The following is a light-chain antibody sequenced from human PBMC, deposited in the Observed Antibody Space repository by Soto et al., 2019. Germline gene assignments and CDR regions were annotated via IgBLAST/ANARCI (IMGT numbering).Light chain of an antibody. CDR3: SSYSISTAYL. CDR2: EVS. CDR1: SSDVGGYDY. J-gene: IGLJ1*01. Sequence: SVLTQPASVSGSPGQSITISCTGTSSDVGGYDYVSWYQLHPGKAPKLMVFEVSNRPSGVSYRFSGSKSGNTASLTISGLQAEDEAGYFCSSYSISTAYLFGTGTKVTVL. V-gene: IGLV2-14*01.